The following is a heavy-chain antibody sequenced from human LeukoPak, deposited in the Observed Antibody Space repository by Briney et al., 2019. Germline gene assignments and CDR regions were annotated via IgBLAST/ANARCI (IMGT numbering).Heavy chain of an antibody. CDR3: ARDRWSLGGSFDY. D-gene: IGHD2-8*01. V-gene: IGHV3-53*01. Sequence: PGGSLRLSCAASGFSVSSNYMSWVRQAPGKGLEWVSVIHSGGSTYYADSVKGRFTISRDNSKKTLYLQMNSLRAEDTAVYYCARDRWSLGGSFDYWGQGTLVTVSS. J-gene: IGHJ4*02. CDR1: GFSVSSNY. CDR2: IHSGGST.